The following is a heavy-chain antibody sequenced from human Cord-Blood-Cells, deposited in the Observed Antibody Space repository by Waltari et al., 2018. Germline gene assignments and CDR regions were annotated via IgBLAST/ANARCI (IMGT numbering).Heavy chain of an antibody. V-gene: IGHV4-34*01. CDR3: AREVNDYGDYYYYYYYMDV. D-gene: IGHD4-17*01. Sequence: QVQLQQWGAGLLKPSETLSLTCAVYGGSFSGYYWSWIRQPPGKGREWIGEINHSGSTNDNPSLKSRVTISVDTSKNQFSLKLSSVTAADTAVYYCAREVNDYGDYYYYYYYMDVWGKGTTVTVSS. J-gene: IGHJ6*03. CDR1: GGSFSGYY. CDR2: INHSGST.